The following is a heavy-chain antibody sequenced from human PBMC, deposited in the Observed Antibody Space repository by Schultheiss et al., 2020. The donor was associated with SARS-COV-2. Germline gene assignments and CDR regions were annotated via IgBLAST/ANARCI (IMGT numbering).Heavy chain of an antibody. CDR3: ARGRAPRDGYRN. D-gene: IGHD5-24*01. CDR1: GGSIRSGESY. V-gene: IGHV4-30-4*01. J-gene: IGHJ1*01. Sequence: SETLSLTCTVSGGSIRSGESYWSWIRQSPGKGLEWIGYIDYSGRIFYNPSLKSRLTISVDTSKNQFSLKLSSVTAADTAVYYCARGRAPRDGYRNWGQGTLVTVSS. CDR2: IDYSGRI.